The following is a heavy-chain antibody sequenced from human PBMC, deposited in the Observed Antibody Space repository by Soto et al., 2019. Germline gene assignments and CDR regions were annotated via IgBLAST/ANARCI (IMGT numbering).Heavy chain of an antibody. CDR2: INAGNGNT. V-gene: IGHV1-3*01. D-gene: IGHD3-3*01. CDR3: ARFRGYYDFWSGSWFDP. J-gene: IGHJ5*02. Sequence: ASVKVSCKASGYTFTSYAMHWVRQAPGQRLEWMGWINAGNGNTKYSQKFQGRVTITRDTSASTAYMELSSLRSEDTAVYYCARFRGYYDFWSGSWFDPWGQGTLVTVSS. CDR1: GYTFTSYA.